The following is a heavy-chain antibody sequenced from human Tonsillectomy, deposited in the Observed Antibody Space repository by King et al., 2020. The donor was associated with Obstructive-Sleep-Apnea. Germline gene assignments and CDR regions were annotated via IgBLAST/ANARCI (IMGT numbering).Heavy chain of an antibody. J-gene: IGHJ4*02. CDR3: AKGYCSSTSCDDEGEYFDY. CDR2: ISGSGGST. D-gene: IGHD2-2*01. CDR1: GFTFSSYA. V-gene: IGHV3-23*04. Sequence: GQLVQSGGGLVQPGGSLRLSCAASGFTFSSYAMSWVRQAPGKGLEWVSAISGSGGSTYYADSVKGRFTISRDNSKNTLYLQMNSLRAEDTAVYYCAKGYCSSTSCDDEGEYFDYWGQGTLVTVSS.